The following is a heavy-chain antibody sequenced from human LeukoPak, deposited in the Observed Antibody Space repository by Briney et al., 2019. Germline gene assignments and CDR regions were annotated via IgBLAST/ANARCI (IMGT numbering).Heavy chain of an antibody. CDR2: IKQLGSEK. CDR1: GFTFSSYW. J-gene: IGHJ4*02. CDR3: ARVGSDFYYFDS. D-gene: IGHD2-21*02. Sequence: GGSLRLSCGASGFTFSSYWMSWVRQAPGKGLEWVAKIKQLGSEKDYVDSVKGRFTVSRDNAKNSLYLQLNSLRAEDTAVYYCARVGSDFYYFDSWGQGTLVTVSS. V-gene: IGHV3-7*01.